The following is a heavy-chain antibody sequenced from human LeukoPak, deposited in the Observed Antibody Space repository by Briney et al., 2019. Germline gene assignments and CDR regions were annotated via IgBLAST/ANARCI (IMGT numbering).Heavy chain of an antibody. CDR3: ARGFDIVVVVAAKKPRFDY. J-gene: IGHJ4*02. D-gene: IGHD2-15*01. CDR2: VYHSGST. V-gene: IGHV4-30-2*01. Sequence: SQTLSLTCAVSGGSISSGGYSWSWIRQPPGKGLEWIGYVYHSGSTYYNPSLKSRVTISVDTSKNQFSLKLSSVTAADTAVYYCARGFDIVVVVAAKKPRFDYWGQGTLVTVSS. CDR1: GGSISSGGYS.